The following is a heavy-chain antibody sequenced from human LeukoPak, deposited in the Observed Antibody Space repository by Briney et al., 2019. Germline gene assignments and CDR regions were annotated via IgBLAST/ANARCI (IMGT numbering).Heavy chain of an antibody. J-gene: IGHJ5*02. V-gene: IGHV3-30*02. CDR2: IRYDGSNK. Sequence: GGSLRLSCAASGFTFSSYGMHWVRQAPGKGLEWVAFIRYDGSNKYYADSVKGRFAISRDNSKNTLYLQMNSLRAEDTAVYYCAKSERGYCSSTSCRPYNWFDPWGQGTLVTVSS. CDR3: AKSERGYCSSTSCRPYNWFDP. CDR1: GFTFSSYG. D-gene: IGHD2-2*01.